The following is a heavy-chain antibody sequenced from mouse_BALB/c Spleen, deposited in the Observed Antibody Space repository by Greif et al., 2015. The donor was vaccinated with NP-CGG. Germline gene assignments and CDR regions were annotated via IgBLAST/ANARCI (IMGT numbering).Heavy chain of an antibody. J-gene: IGHJ2*01. V-gene: IGHV1-69*01. Sequence: VQLQQSGAELVMPGASVKMSCKASGYTFTDYWMHWVKQRPGQGLEWIGAIDTSDSYTSYNQKFKGKATLTVDESSSTAYMQLSSLTSEDSAVYYCARYGGSYFGYWGQGTTLTVSS. D-gene: IGHD1-1*02. CDR2: IDTSDSYT. CDR1: GYTFTDYW. CDR3: ARYGGSYFGY.